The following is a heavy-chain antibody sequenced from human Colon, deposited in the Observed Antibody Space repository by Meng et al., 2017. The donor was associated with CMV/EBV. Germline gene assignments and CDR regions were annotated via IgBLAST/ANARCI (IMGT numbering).Heavy chain of an antibody. V-gene: IGHV3-21*01. Sequence: GESLKISCAASGFTFDSYSMNWVRQAPGKGLEWVSAISSSGAHTYYADSVKGRFTISRDNAKNSLYLQMISLRVEDTAVYYCARAITQGDYRGQGALVTVSS. CDR3: ARAITQGDY. CDR1: GFTFDSYS. J-gene: IGHJ4*02. CDR2: ISSSGAHT.